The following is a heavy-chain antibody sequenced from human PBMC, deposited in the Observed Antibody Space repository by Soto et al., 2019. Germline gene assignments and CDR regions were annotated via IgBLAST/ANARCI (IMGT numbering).Heavy chain of an antibody. CDR3: AKERLGRGADY. V-gene: IGHV3-23*01. CDR2: IGGGGGST. CDR1: GFAFANYA. Sequence: EVQLLESGGDLVQPGGSLRLSCAASGFAFANYAMTWVRQAPGKGLEWVSTIGGGGGSTYYADPVKGRFTISRDNSKNTVYLQINSLRAEDTAVYFCAKERLGRGADYWGQGNLVTVSS. J-gene: IGHJ4*02. D-gene: IGHD1-1*01.